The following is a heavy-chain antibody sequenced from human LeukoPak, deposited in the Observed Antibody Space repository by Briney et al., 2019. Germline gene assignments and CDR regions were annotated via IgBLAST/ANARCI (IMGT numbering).Heavy chain of an antibody. CDR1: GFTFDDYT. CDR2: IFWNGGGI. CDR3: AKENTPGGFDY. V-gene: IGHV3-9*01. D-gene: IGHD1-1*01. J-gene: IGHJ4*02. Sequence: PGGSLRLSCVTSGFTFDDYTMHWVRQAPGKGLEWVSGIFWNGGGIEYADSVKGRFTISRDNAKNSLYLRMKSLRIEDTALYYCAKENTPGGFDYWGQGTLVTVSS.